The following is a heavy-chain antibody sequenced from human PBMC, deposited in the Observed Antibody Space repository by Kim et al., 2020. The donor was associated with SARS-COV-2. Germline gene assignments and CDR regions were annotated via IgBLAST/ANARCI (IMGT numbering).Heavy chain of an antibody. CDR3: AKDGESWYFDS. CDR2: LYFGGNT. J-gene: IGHJ4*02. CDR1: GGSIDNYY. D-gene: IGHD7-27*01. V-gene: IGHV4-59*01. Sequence: SETLSLTCNVSGGSIDNYYWSWIRQSPGKGLEWIWFLYFGGNTEYNPSLKSRVTISADMSKNQVSLKVTSVTAADTAVYYCAKDGESWYFDSWGRGTLVTAST.